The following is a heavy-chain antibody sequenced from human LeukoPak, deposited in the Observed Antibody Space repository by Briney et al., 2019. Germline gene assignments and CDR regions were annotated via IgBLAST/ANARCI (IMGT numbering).Heavy chain of an antibody. J-gene: IGHJ3*02. V-gene: IGHV1-46*01. Sequence: ASVKVSCKASGYTFTSYYVHWVRQAPGQGLEWMGIINPSGGSTSYAQKFQGRVTMTRDMSTSTVYMELSSLRSEDTAVYYCAREDGRDGYNRDAFDIWGQGTMVTVSS. CDR1: GYTFTSYY. D-gene: IGHD5-24*01. CDR3: AREDGRDGYNRDAFDI. CDR2: INPSGGST.